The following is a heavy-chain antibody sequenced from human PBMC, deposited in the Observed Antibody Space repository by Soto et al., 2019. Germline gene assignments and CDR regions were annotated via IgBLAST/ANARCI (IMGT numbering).Heavy chain of an antibody. CDR1: GGSISSSSYY. Sequence: SLTCTVSGGSISSSSYYWGWIRQPPGKGLEWIGSIYYSGSTYYNPSLKSRVTISVDTSKNQFSLKLSSVTAADTAVYYCARRSKSGGYGLFNYWGQGTLVTVSS. D-gene: IGHD5-12*01. CDR2: IYYSGST. CDR3: ARRSKSGGYGLFNY. J-gene: IGHJ4*02. V-gene: IGHV4-39*01.